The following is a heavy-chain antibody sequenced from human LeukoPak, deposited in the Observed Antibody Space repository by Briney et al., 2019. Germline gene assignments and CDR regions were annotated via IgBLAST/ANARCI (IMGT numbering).Heavy chain of an antibody. CDR1: GGSISSGGYY. Sequence: TLSLTCTVSGGSISSGGYYWSWIRQHPGKGLEWIGYIYYSGSTYYNPSLKSRVTISVDTSKNQFSLKLSSVTAADTAVYYCAREMVRGAIDYWGQGTLVTVSS. D-gene: IGHD3-10*01. CDR3: AREMVRGAIDY. CDR2: IYYSGST. V-gene: IGHV4-31*03. J-gene: IGHJ4*02.